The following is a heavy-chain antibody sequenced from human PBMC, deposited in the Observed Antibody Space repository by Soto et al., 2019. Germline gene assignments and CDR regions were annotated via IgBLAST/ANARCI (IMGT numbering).Heavy chain of an antibody. Sequence: LSLTCAVYGGSFSGYYWSLIRQPPGKGLEWVGEINHSGSTNYNPSLKSRVNITVYTAKNQFSLKLSSVTAADTAVYYCPRARKTDYYYYYYGMDVWGQGTTVTVSS. CDR3: PRARKTDYYYYYYGMDV. CDR2: INHSGST. D-gene: IGHD4-17*01. J-gene: IGHJ6*02. V-gene: IGHV4-34*01. CDR1: GGSFSGYY.